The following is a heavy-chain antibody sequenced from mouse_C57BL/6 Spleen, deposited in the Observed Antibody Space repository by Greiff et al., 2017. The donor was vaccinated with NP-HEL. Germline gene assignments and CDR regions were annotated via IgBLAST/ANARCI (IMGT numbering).Heavy chain of an antibody. D-gene: IGHD2-2*01. CDR2: IDPSDSET. J-gene: IGHJ4*01. V-gene: IGHV1-52*01. Sequence: QVQLQQSGAELVRPGSSVKLSCKASGYTFTSYWMHWVKQRPIQGLEWIGNIDPSDSETHYTQKFKDKATLTVDKSSSTAYMQLSSLTSEDSAVYYCASYGYWGMDYWGQGTSVTVSS. CDR1: GYTFTSYW. CDR3: ASYGYWGMDY.